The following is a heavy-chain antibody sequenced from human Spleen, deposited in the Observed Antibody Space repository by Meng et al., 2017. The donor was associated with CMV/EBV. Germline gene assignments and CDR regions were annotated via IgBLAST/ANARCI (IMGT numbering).Heavy chain of an antibody. CDR2: VYHIGRN. J-gene: IGHJ5*02. CDR1: GGSISSYSYY. CDR3: AKEGSFDSFDP. Sequence: GSLRLSCTVSGGSISSYSYYWAWIRQPPGKGLEWIGSVYHIGRNDYNPSLRSRVSLSVDTSRNHFSLRLSPVTAADTAVYYCAKEGSFDSFDPWGQGTLVTVSS. D-gene: IGHD3-3*01. V-gene: IGHV4-39*07.